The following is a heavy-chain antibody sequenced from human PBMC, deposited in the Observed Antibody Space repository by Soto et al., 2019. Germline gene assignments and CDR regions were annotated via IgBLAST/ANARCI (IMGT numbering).Heavy chain of an antibody. J-gene: IGHJ4*02. CDR2: INAGNGNT. CDR3: ARGVNYYDSSGYYANFDY. CDR1: GYTFASYA. D-gene: IGHD3-22*01. V-gene: IGHV1-3*01. Sequence: ASVKVSCEASGYTFASYAMHWVRQDHRQRLEWMGWINAGNGNTKYSQKFQGRVTITRDTSASTAYMELSSLRSEDTAVYYCARGVNYYDSSGYYANFDYWGQGTLVTVSS.